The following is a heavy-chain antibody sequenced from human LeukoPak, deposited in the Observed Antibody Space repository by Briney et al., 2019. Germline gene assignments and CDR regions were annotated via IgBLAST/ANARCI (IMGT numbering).Heavy chain of an antibody. Sequence: GESLKISCKGSGYSFTSYWIGWVRQMPGKGLEWMGIIYPGDSDTRYSPSFQGQVTISADKFISTAYLQWSSLKASDTAMYYCARILSHSSSWYYFDYWGQGTLVTVSS. CDR2: IYPGDSDT. CDR3: ARILSHSSSWYYFDY. J-gene: IGHJ4*02. V-gene: IGHV5-51*01. CDR1: GYSFTSYW. D-gene: IGHD6-13*01.